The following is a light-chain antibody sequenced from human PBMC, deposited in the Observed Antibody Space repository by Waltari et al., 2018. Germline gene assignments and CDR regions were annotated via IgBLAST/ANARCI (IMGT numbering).Light chain of an antibody. CDR1: KSVLWTSNNRDY. V-gene: IGKV4-1*01. CDR2: WAS. J-gene: IGKJ4*01. Sequence: DIVMTKSPDSLAVSLCERATINCKSSKSVLWTSNNRDYLAWYQQKPGQPPKLLIYWASARESGVPDRFSGSGSGTDFTLTISSLQAEDVAVYYCQQYYDSPLTFGGGTKVEIK. CDR3: QQYYDSPLT.